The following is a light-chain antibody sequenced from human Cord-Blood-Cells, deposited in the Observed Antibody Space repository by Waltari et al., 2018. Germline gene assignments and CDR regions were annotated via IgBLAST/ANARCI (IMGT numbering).Light chain of an antibody. V-gene: IGKV3-20*01. Sequence: EIVLTQSPGTLSLSPGERATHSCRASQRFSISYLSWYQQKPGQAPRLLSYGASSRATGIPDRFSGSGSGTDFTLTISRLQPEDFAVYYCQQYGSSPLYTFGQGTKLEIK. CDR2: GAS. J-gene: IGKJ2*01. CDR3: QQYGSSPLYT. CDR1: QRFSISY.